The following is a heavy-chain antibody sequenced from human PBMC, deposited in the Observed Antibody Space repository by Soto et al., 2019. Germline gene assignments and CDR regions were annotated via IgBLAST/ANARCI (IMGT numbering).Heavy chain of an antibody. D-gene: IGHD1-7*01. Sequence: SETLSLTCAVYGGSFSGYYWSWIRQPPGKGLEWIGEINHSGSTNYNPSLKSRVTISVDTSKNQFSLKLSSVTAADTAVYYCARGRNYGSKFDYWGQGTLVTVSS. CDR3: ARGRNYGSKFDY. J-gene: IGHJ4*02. CDR1: GGSFSGYY. V-gene: IGHV4-34*01. CDR2: INHSGST.